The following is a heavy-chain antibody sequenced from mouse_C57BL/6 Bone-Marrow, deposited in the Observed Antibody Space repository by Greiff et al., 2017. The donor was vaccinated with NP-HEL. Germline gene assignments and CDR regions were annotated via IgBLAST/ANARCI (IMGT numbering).Heavy chain of an antibody. Sequence: EVQLQESGAELVRPGASVKLSCTASGFNIKDDYMHWVKQRPEQGLEWIGCIDPENGDNEYASKVQGKATITAYTSSNTAYLQLSSLTSEDTAVYYCTLITTLGDYWGQGTTLTVSS. D-gene: IGHD1-1*01. CDR3: TLITTLGDY. V-gene: IGHV14-4*01. CDR1: GFNIKDDY. J-gene: IGHJ2*01. CDR2: IDPENGDN.